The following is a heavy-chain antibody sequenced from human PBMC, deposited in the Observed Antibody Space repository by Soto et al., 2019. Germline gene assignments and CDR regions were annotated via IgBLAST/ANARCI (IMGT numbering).Heavy chain of an antibody. CDR3: AGERLGYSYGINIDY. D-gene: IGHD5-18*01. CDR1: GFTFSSYS. V-gene: IGHV3-48*01. CDR2: ISSSSSTI. J-gene: IGHJ4*02. Sequence: EVQLVESGGGLVQPGGSLRLSCAASGFTFSSYSMNWVRQAPGKGLEWVSYISSSSSTIYYADSVKGRFTISRDNAKNSLYLQMNSLRAEDTAVDYCAGERLGYSYGINIDYWGQGTLVTVSS.